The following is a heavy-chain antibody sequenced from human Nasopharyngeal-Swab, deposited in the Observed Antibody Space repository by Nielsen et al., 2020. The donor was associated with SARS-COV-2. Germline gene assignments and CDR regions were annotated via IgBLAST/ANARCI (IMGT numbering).Heavy chain of an antibody. CDR2: IKQDGSEK. CDR1: GFTFSSCW. D-gene: IGHD3-10*01. Sequence: GESLKISCAASGFTFSSCWMSWVRQAPGKGLEWVANIKQDGSEKYYVDSVKGRFTISRDNAKNSLYLQMNSLRAEDTAVYYCAREGGDQVRGVIIGYYYYYGMDVWGQGTTVTVSS. J-gene: IGHJ6*02. CDR3: AREGGDQVRGVIIGYYYYYGMDV. V-gene: IGHV3-7*01.